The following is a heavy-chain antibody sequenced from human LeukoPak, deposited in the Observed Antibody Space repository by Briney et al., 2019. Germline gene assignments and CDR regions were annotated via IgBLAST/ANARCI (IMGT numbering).Heavy chain of an antibody. D-gene: IGHD5-12*01. J-gene: IGHJ4*02. CDR3: ARGTRLRQATTAPEAGY. CDR2: ISSSSSYM. CDR1: GFTFSSYS. V-gene: IGHV3-21*01. Sequence: PGGSLRLSCAASGFTFSSYSMNWVRQAPGKGLEWVSSISSSSSYMYYADSVKGRFTISRDNAKNSLYLQMNSLRAEDTAVYYCARGTRLRQATTAPEAGYWGQGTLVTVSS.